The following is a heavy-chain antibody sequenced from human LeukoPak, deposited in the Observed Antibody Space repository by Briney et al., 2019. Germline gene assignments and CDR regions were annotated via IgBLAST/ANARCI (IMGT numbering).Heavy chain of an antibody. Sequence: GGSLRLSCAASGFTFSRYSMHWVRQAPGKGLEWVAVIWYDGSNKYYADSVKGRFTISRDNSKNTLYLQMNSLRAEDTAVYYCVRASSGQDYWGQGTLVTVSS. CDR2: IWYDGSNK. CDR3: VRASSGQDY. D-gene: IGHD6-19*01. J-gene: IGHJ4*02. V-gene: IGHV3-33*08. CDR1: GFTFSRYS.